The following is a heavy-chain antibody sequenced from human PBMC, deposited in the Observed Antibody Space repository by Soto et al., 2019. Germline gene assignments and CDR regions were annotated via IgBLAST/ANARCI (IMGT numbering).Heavy chain of an antibody. D-gene: IGHD2-15*01. CDR1: GYTFTSYA. Sequence: QVQLVQSGAEVKKPGASVKVSCKASGYTFTSYAMHWVRQAPGQRLEWMGWINAGNGNTKYSQKFQGRVTITRDTSASTADMELSSLRSEDTAVYYCARVYCSGGSCYWFDPWGQGTLVTVSS. J-gene: IGHJ5*02. CDR3: ARVYCSGGSCYWFDP. CDR2: INAGNGNT. V-gene: IGHV1-3*01.